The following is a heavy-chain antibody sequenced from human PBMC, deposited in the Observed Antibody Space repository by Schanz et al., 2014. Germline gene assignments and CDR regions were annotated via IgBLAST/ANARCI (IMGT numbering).Heavy chain of an antibody. CDR2: IGGSGGNT. CDR3: ARDRAFPVRHSAHEKFYFDY. CDR1: GYTFTRSG. Sequence: QVQLVQSGGEVKTPGASVKVSCKASGYTFTRSGISWVRQAPGQGLEWMGWIGGSGGNTNCARKFQGRATMIRGKATTTAYLELSSLTSEDTALYYCARDRAFPVRHSAHEKFYFDYWGQGALVAVSS. J-gene: IGHJ4*02. V-gene: IGHV1-18*01. D-gene: IGHD5-12*01.